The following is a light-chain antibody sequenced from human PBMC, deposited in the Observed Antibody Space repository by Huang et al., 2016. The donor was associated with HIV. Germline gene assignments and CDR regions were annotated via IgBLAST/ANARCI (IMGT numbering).Light chain of an antibody. J-gene: IGKJ1*01. Sequence: EVLMTQSPDILSVSPGDRATFSCRASQNVGSNLAWYQQRPGQAPRLLIYAASTRAAGVPARFSGGGSGTEFTLTIIRLQSEDFATYYCQQYNTWPPWAFGQGTTVEI. V-gene: IGKV3-15*01. CDR2: AAS. CDR1: QNVGSN. CDR3: QQYNTWPPWA.